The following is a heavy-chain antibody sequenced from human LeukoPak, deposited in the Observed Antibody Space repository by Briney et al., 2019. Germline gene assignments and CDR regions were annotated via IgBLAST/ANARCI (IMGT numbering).Heavy chain of an antibody. D-gene: IGHD1-26*01. CDR1: GFTFSSYG. Sequence: GGSLRLSCAASGFTFSSYGMHWVRQAPGKGLEWVAFIRYDGSNKYCADSVKGRFTISRDNSKNTLYLQMNSLRAEDTAVYYCAKPRGVYSGSYYGYFDYWGQGTLVTVSS. J-gene: IGHJ4*02. CDR3: AKPRGVYSGSYYGYFDY. V-gene: IGHV3-30*02. CDR2: IRYDGSNK.